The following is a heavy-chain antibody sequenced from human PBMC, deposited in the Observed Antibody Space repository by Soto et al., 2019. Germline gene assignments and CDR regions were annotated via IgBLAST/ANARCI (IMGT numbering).Heavy chain of an antibody. J-gene: IGHJ4*01. CDR3: ARDQHRYCSSTCCYDSVCRYDY. CDR1: GYTFTSYG. Sequence: GASVKVSCKASGYTFTSYGISWVRQAPGQGLEWMGWISAYNGNTNYAQKLQGRVTMTTDTSTSTAYMELRSLRSDDTAVYYCARDQHRYCSSTCCYDSVCRYDYWG. CDR2: ISAYNGNT. V-gene: IGHV1-18*04. D-gene: IGHD2-2*01.